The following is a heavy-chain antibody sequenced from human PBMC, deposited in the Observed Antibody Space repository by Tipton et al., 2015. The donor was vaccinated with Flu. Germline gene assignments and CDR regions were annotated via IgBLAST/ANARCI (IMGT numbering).Heavy chain of an antibody. D-gene: IGHD3-10*01. Sequence: ASRFTLSYYWMSWVRQTPGKGLEWVANIKQDGSEKYYVDSVKGRFTISRDNAKNSLYLQMNSLRAEDTAVYYCAAGDAMDVWGQGTTVTVSS. CDR1: RFTLSYYW. V-gene: IGHV3-7*01. CDR2: IKQDGSEK. J-gene: IGHJ6*02. CDR3: AAGDAMDV.